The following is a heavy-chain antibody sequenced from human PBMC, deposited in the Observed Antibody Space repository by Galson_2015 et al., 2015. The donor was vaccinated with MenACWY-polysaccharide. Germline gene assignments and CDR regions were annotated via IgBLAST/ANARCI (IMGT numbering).Heavy chain of an antibody. V-gene: IGHV4-38-2*01. CDR2: IFHSGTT. J-gene: IGHJ4*02. CDR3: ARVEKYSGSFYILY. CDR1: DYSIRSGYF. Sequence: ETLSLTCAVSDYSIRSGYFWGWIRQPPGKGLEWIASIFHSGTTYYNPSLKSRVTISVDTSKNQFSLKLRSVTAADTAVYYCARVEKYSGSFYILYWGQGTLVTVSS. D-gene: IGHD1-26*01.